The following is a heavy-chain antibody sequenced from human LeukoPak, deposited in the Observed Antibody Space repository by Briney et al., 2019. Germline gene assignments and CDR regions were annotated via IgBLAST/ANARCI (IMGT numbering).Heavy chain of an antibody. CDR3: ARKGLGGELGGFDS. J-gene: IGHJ4*02. Sequence: PGGSLRLSCEGSGFIFSSYEMNWVRQAPGKGLEWVSGTNRRGDITGYADFVKGRFTISRDNAKNSLYLQMNSLRVEDTARYHCARKGLGGELGGFDSWGQGILVTVSS. CDR2: TNRRGDIT. V-gene: IGHV3-20*01. CDR1: GFIFSSYE. D-gene: IGHD1-7*01.